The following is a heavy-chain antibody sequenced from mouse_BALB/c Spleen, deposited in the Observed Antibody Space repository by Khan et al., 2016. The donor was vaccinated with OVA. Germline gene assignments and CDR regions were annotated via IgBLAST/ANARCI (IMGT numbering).Heavy chain of an antibody. Sequence: QMQLEESGPGLVQPSQSLSITCTVSGFSLSSYGVHWVRQSPGKGLEWLGVIWCGGVTDYNAAFISRLSISKDNSTCQAFLKMNSLQANATAICYCVRNDDYDEGLTYWGKGTLVTVSA. J-gene: IGHJ3*01. D-gene: IGHD2-4*01. V-gene: IGHV2-2*02. CDR1: GFSLSSYG. CDR3: VRNDDYDEGLTY. CDR2: IWCGGVT.